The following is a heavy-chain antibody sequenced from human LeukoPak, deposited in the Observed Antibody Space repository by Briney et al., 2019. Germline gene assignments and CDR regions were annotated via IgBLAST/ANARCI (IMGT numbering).Heavy chain of an antibody. J-gene: IGHJ4*02. CDR1: GFTFSSYA. D-gene: IGHD3-10*01. V-gene: IGHV3-23*01. Sequence: PGGSLRLSCAASGFTFSSYAMSWVRQAPGKGLEWVSAISGSGGSTYYADSVKGRFTISRDNSKNTLYLQMNSLRAEDTAVYYCAKIPYGSGSYSYIFDYWGQGTLVTVSS. CDR3: AKIPYGSGSYSYIFDY. CDR2: ISGSGGST.